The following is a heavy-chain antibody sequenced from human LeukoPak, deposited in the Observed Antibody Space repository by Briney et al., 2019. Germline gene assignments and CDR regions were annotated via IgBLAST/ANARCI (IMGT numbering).Heavy chain of an antibody. Sequence: PSETLSLTCTVSGGSISSSSYYWGWIRQPPGEGLEWIGSIYYSGSTYYNPSLKSRVTISVDTSKNQFSLKLSSVTAADTAVYYCASSVDYDSSGYSAGYWGQGTLVTVSS. CDR1: GGSISSSSYY. V-gene: IGHV4-39*01. CDR2: IYYSGST. D-gene: IGHD3-22*01. CDR3: ASSVDYDSSGYSAGY. J-gene: IGHJ4*02.